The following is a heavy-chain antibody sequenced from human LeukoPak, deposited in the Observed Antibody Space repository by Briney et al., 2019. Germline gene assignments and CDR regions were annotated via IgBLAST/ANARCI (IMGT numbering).Heavy chain of an antibody. Sequence: PSETLSLTCSASDGYISNYYLSWIRQPAGKRLEWIGRIHSSGSTSYNPSLKSRVTMSIDTSQSQFSLKLSSVTAADTAVYYCARDWGRGFRGGEDAFEMWGQGTLVTVSS. CDR1: DGYISNYY. CDR3: ARDWGRGFRGGEDAFEM. CDR2: IHSSGST. J-gene: IGHJ3*02. D-gene: IGHD3-16*01. V-gene: IGHV4-4*07.